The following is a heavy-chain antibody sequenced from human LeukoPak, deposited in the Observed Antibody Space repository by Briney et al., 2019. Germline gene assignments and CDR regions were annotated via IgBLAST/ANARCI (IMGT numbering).Heavy chain of an antibody. Sequence: GGSLRLSCAASGFTFNSYAMSWVRQAPGKGLEWVSGISGSGVNTYYADSVKGRFTISRDNSKNTLYLQMNSLRAEDTAVYYCAKLGGPYNWDYAGLNYMDVWGKGTTVTASS. D-gene: IGHD1-7*01. J-gene: IGHJ6*03. CDR3: AKLGGPYNWDYAGLNYMDV. V-gene: IGHV3-23*01. CDR1: GFTFNSYA. CDR2: ISGSGVNT.